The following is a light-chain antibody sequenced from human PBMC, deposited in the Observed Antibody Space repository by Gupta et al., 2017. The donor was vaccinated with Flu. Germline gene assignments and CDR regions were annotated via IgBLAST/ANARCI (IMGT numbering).Light chain of an antibody. CDR1: SSDVGNYNY. CDR2: LVT. J-gene: IGLJ3*02. V-gene: IGLV2-11*01. CDR3: CSVAGSYSGL. Sequence: QSALTPPPFVSRSTGPSVNLSRTGTSSDVGNYNYVSWYQQHPGKAPRLIIYLVTKRPSGGPAHFSGSKSGNTASLPISGRQVDDDADYYCCSVAGSYSGLFGGGTRLTV.